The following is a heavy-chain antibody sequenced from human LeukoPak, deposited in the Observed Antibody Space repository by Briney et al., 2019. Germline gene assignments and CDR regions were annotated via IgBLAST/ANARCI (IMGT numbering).Heavy chain of an antibody. J-gene: IGHJ4*02. V-gene: IGHV3-7*01. CDR1: GFTFSSYW. CDR3: ARDQGIAVAGTLWDY. D-gene: IGHD6-19*01. Sequence: GGSLRLSCAASGFTFSSYWMSWVRQAPGKGLEWVANIKQDGSEKYYVDSAKGRFTISRDNAKNSLYLQMNSLRAEDTAVYYCARDQGIAVAGTLWDYWGQGTLVTVSS. CDR2: IKQDGSEK.